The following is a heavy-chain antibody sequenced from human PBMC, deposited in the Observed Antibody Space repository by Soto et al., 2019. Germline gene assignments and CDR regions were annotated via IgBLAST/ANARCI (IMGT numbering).Heavy chain of an antibody. Sequence: DSVKGRFTISRDNAKNTLYLQMNCLRPEDTAVYYCARHNYESSGFYHYYYGMDVWGQGTTVTVS. V-gene: IGHV3-30*01. D-gene: IGHD3-22*01. J-gene: IGHJ6*02. CDR3: ARHNYESSGFYHYYYGMDV.